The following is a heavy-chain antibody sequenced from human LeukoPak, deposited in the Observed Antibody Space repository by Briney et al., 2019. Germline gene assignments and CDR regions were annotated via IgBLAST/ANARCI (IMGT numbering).Heavy chain of an antibody. CDR3: ARASITRVAFDI. J-gene: IGHJ3*02. D-gene: IGHD3-10*01. CDR2: IYTSGST. Sequence: SETLSLTCTVSGGSISSGSYYWSWIRQPAGKGLEWIGRIYTSGSTNYNPSLKSRVTISVDTSKNQFSLKLSSVTAADTAVYYCARASITRVAFDIWGQGTMVTVSS. CDR1: GGSISSGSYY. V-gene: IGHV4-61*02.